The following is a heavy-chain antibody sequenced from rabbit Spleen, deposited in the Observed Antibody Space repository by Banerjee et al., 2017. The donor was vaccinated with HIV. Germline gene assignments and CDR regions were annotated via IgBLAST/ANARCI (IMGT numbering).Heavy chain of an antibody. CDR3: AREGSITTFAFDL. CDR2: ISDRSGRT. Sequence: QSLEESGGDLVKPGASLTLTCTASGFSFSSSDYMCWVRQAPGKGLEWIACISDRSGRTDYATWAKGRFTISKTSSTTVTLQMTSLTVADTATYFCAREGSITTFAFDLWGQGTLVTVS. J-gene: IGHJ4*01. D-gene: IGHD3-1*01. V-gene: IGHV1S40*01. CDR1: GFSFSSSDY.